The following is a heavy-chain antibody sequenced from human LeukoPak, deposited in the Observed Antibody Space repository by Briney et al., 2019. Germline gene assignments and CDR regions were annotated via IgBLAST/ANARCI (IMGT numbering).Heavy chain of an antibody. V-gene: IGHV3-30*18. D-gene: IGHD2-15*01. CDR2: ISYDGSNK. Sequence: GGSLRLSCAASGFTFSSYGMHWVRQAPGKGLEWVAVISYDGSNKYYADSVKGRFTISRDNSKNTLYLQMNSLRAEDTAVYYCAKDGDIVVDHFDYWGQGTLVTVSS. J-gene: IGHJ4*02. CDR3: AKDGDIVVDHFDY. CDR1: GFTFSSYG.